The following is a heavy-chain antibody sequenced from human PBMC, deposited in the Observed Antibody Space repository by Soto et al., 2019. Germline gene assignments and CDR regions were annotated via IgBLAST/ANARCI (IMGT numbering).Heavy chain of an antibody. V-gene: IGHV4-30-4*08. CDR1: GGSINSGDYY. CDR2: IYYTGRT. D-gene: IGHD3-3*01. J-gene: IGHJ4*02. CDR3: VRGPQKKRVLEWVLDS. Sequence: QVQLQESGPGLVKPSQTLSLACGVSGGSINSGDYYWSWVRQTPGKGLEWIGHIYYTGRTYYNPYLKSRVNISVDTFKNQFSLNLSSVTATDTAVYYCVRGPQKKRVLEWVLDSWGQGTLVTVSS.